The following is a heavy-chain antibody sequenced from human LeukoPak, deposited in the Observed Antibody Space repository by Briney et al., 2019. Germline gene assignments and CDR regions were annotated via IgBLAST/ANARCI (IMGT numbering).Heavy chain of an antibody. CDR1: GGTFNNYA. J-gene: IGHJ3*01. D-gene: IGHD5-18*01. CDR2: IVPILGIA. CDR3: ARDQGDNSYGYYAIWYAFDV. Sequence: SVKVSCKASGGTFNNYAISWVRQAPGQGLEWMGRIVPILGIANYAQEFQGRLIITADKATSLAYMELSSLRSEDTAVYYCARDQGDNSYGYYAIWYAFDVWGQGTMVTVSS. V-gene: IGHV1-69*04.